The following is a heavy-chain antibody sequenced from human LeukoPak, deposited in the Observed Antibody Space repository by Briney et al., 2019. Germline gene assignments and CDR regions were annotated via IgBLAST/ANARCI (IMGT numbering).Heavy chain of an antibody. CDR2: ISAYNCNT. CDR1: GYTFTRYG. V-gene: IGHV1-18*01. D-gene: IGHD6-13*01. Sequence: SVKVSCKASGYTFTRYGIRWVRPPAGRGLEWMGWISAYNCNTNYAQKLQDTVTMTTNTSTSTAYMEPRRLRPDDTALYYCARDRSSSWYRGSYDCGMDVWGQGTMVTVSS. CDR3: ARDRSSSWYRGSYDCGMDV. J-gene: IGHJ6*02.